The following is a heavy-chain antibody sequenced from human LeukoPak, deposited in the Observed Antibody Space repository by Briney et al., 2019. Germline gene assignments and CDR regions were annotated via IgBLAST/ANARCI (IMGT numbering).Heavy chain of an antibody. CDR2: ISNSGST. V-gene: IGHV4-59*11. J-gene: IGHJ4*02. CDR1: GGPITSHY. CDR3: ARGSSRYFDY. Sequence: PSETLSLTCTVSGGPITSHYWTWIRQSPVKGLEWIGDISNSGSTSYNPSLKSRVTISIDTSKSQFSLKLSSVTAADTAVYYCARGSSRYFDYWGQGTLVTVSS. D-gene: IGHD2-2*01.